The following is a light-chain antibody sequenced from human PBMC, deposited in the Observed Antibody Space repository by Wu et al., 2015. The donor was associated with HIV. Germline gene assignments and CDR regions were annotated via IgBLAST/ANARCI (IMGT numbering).Light chain of an antibody. V-gene: IGKV3-11*01. CDR2: DAS. CDR3: QQHNNWPLT. J-gene: IGKJ5*01. Sequence: EIVLTQSPVTLSLSPGEGATLSCRASQSVRSYLAWYQQKPGQAPRLLIYDASNRATGIPARFSGSGSGTDFTLTISSLEPEDSAVYYCQQHNNWPLTFGQGTRLEIK. CDR1: QSVRSY.